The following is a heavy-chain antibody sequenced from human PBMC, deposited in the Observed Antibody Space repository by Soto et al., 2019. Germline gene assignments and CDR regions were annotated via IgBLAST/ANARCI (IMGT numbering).Heavy chain of an antibody. J-gene: IGHJ4*01. V-gene: IGHV1-2*02. CDR2: ISPHSGVP. Sequence: SPVKVSCISSGYTFTGYYIHWVRQAPGQGLESMGSISPHSGVPNYAQRFQGRVTMTRDTSMTKVYMEMSGLTSDDTAVYYCVRDEPPGADLNLHPWGRGPRGT. D-gene: IGHD3-10*01. CDR1: GYTFTGYY. CDR3: VRDEPPGADLNLHP.